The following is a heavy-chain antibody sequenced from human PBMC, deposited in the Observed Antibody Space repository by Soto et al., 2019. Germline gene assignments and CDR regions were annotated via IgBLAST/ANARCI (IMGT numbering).Heavy chain of an antibody. CDR1: GFTFSDYY. J-gene: IGHJ4*02. Sequence: GGSLRLSCEGSGFTFSDYYISWIRQAPGKGLEWISYSSNSGTFSRYADSVKGRFSISRDNTKNLLYLQMNSQRAEDTAVYYCARSGDNYNRLDYWGQGTPVTVSS. D-gene: IGHD1-1*01. CDR3: ARSGDNYNRLDY. V-gene: IGHV3-11*06. CDR2: SSNSGTFS.